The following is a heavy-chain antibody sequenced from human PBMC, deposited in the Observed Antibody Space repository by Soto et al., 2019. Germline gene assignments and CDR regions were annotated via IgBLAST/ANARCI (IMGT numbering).Heavy chain of an antibody. J-gene: IGHJ6*02. CDR2: IMPVFATT. CDR3: ARDKDRQQLGGNYYYILDV. V-gene: IGHV1-69*12. CDR1: GGTFSTSA. Sequence: QVQLMQSGAEVKKPGSSVKVSCKASGGTFSTSAISWVRQAPGEGLEWVGGIMPVFATTDYAQKFQGRVTISADESTTTAYLELTSLTTEDTAVYYCARDKDRQQLGGNYYYILDVWGQGTGITVSS. D-gene: IGHD3-3*02.